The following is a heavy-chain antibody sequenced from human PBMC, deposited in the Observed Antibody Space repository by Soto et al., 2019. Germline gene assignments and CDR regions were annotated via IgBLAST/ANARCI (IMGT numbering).Heavy chain of an antibody. CDR3: ARVTMVRGGVGMEV. D-gene: IGHD3-10*01. V-gene: IGHV4-59*01. CDR2: IYYSGST. Sequence: LSLTCTVSGGSISSYYWSWIRQPPGKGLEWIGYIYYSGSTNYNPSLKSRVTISVDTSKNQFSLKLSSVTAADTAVDYCARVTMVRGGVGMEVWGQGTTVTVSS. CDR1: GGSISSYY. J-gene: IGHJ6*02.